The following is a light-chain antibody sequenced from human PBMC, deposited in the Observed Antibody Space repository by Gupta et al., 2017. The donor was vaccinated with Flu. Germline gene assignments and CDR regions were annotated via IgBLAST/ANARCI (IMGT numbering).Light chain of an antibody. CDR1: SGSIASNY. Sequence: CTRSSGSIASNYVQWYQQRPGSAPTTVIYEDNQRPSGVPDRFSGSIDSSSNSAYLTISGLKTEDESYDYCQSYDSSNVVFGGGTKLTVL. V-gene: IGLV6-57*03. CDR3: QSYDSSNVV. J-gene: IGLJ2*01. CDR2: EDN.